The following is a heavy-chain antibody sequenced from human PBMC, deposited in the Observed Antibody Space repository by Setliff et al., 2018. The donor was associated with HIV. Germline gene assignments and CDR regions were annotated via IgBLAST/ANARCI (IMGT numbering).Heavy chain of an antibody. J-gene: IGHJ4*02. CDR1: RGSIYTYS. CDR3: ARWHPPYGFWEEDY. D-gene: IGHD3-10*01. CDR2: IYDTGSA. V-gene: IGHV4-59*08. Sequence: PSETLSLTCTVSRGSIYTYSWSWIRQTPGKGLEWIGYIYDTGSANYNPSLRSRVTMSVDTAKNQFSLIITSVTAADTAVYYCARWHPPYGFWEEDYWGQGTLVTVSS.